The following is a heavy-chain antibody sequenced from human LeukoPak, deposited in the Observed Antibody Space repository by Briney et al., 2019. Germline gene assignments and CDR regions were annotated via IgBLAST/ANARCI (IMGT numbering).Heavy chain of an antibody. CDR1: GGPFSGYY. V-gene: IGHV4-34*01. CDR3: ASRPPRPVARWFDP. J-gene: IGHJ5*02. Sequence: PSETLSLTCAVYGGPFSGYYWSWIRQPPGKGLEWIGEINHSGSTNYNPSLKSRVTISVDTSKNQFSLKLSSVTAADTAVYYCASRPPRPVARWFDPWGQGTLVTVSS. D-gene: IGHD6-19*01. CDR2: INHSGST.